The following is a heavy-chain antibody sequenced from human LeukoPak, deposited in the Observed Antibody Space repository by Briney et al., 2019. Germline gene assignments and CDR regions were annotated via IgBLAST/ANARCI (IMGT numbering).Heavy chain of an antibody. Sequence: GGSLRLSCAASGFTFSSYNMNWVRQAPGKGLEWVSAIRRSGENTYYGDAVKGRFTISRDNSKNTVYLQMNSLRAEDTAVYYCARDGRHYDFWSGYFGSRRHNWFDPWGQGTLVTVSS. D-gene: IGHD3-3*01. CDR3: ARDGRHYDFWSGYFGSRRHNWFDP. CDR1: GFTFSSYN. CDR2: IRRSGENT. V-gene: IGHV3-23*01. J-gene: IGHJ5*02.